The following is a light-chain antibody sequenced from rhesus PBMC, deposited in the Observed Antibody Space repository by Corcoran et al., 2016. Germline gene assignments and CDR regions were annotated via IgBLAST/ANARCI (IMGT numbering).Light chain of an antibody. CDR1: QGISSW. CDR2: KAS. Sequence: DIQMTQSPSSLSASVGDRVTITFRASQGISSWLAWFQQKPGKAPKLLIYKASSLESGVPSRFTGSGSGKDFTLTSSGLQPEDFATYYCQQYNSAPPTFGHGTKVEIK. J-gene: IGKJ1*01. V-gene: IGKV1-21*01. CDR3: QQYNSAPPT.